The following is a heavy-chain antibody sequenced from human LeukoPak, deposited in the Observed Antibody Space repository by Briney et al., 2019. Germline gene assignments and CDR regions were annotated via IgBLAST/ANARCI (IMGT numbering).Heavy chain of an antibody. CDR3: ARGKWSSGWYFDY. CDR1: GGSFSGYY. CDR2: INHSGST. J-gene: IGHJ4*02. Sequence: PSETLSLTCAVYGGSFSGYYWSWIRQPPGKGLEGIGEINHSGSTNYNPSLKSRVTISVDTSKNQFSLKLSSVTAADTAVYYCARGKWSSGWYFDYWGQGTLVTVSS. D-gene: IGHD6-19*01. V-gene: IGHV4-34*01.